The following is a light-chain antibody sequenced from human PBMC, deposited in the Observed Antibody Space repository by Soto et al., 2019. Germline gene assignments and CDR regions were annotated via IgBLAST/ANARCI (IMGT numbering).Light chain of an antibody. V-gene: IGKV1-5*01. CDR2: GAS. Sequence: DIQMTQSPPTLSASVGDRVTITCRASQSIRHYLAWYQQMPGKAPKLLIYGASTLQSGVPSRFSGSGSGTEFTLTISSLQPDDFGTYFCQHLHSYSPTFCQGISVDIK. J-gene: IGKJ1*01. CDR1: QSIRHY. CDR3: QHLHSYSPT.